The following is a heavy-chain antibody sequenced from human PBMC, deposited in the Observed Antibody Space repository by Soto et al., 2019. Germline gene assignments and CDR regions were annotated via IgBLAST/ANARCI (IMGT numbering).Heavy chain of an antibody. D-gene: IGHD3-9*01. CDR3: ARQLVIIGPVDYYYYMDV. V-gene: IGHV3-49*03. J-gene: IGHJ6*03. CDR2: IRSKAYGGTT. Sequence: GGSLRLSCTASGFTFGDYVMSWFRQAPGKGLEWVGFIRSKAYGGTTEYAASVKGRFTISRDDSKSIAYLQMNSLKTEDTAVYYCARQLVIIGPVDYYYYMDVWGKGTTVTVSS. CDR1: GFTFGDYV.